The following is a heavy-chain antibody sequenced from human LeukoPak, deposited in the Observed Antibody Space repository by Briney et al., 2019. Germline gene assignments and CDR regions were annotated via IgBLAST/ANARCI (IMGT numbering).Heavy chain of an antibody. Sequence: ASVKVSCKASGGTFSSYAISWVRQAPGRGLEWMGGIIPIFGTANYAQKFQGRVTITTDESTSTAYMELSSLRSEDTAVYYCARTILTGYYPDYFDYWGQGTLVTVSS. J-gene: IGHJ4*02. CDR2: IIPIFGTA. CDR1: GGTFSSYA. CDR3: ARTILTGYYPDYFDY. D-gene: IGHD3-9*01. V-gene: IGHV1-69*05.